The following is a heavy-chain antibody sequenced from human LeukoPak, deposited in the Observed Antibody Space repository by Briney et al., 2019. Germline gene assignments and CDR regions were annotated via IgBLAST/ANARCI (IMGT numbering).Heavy chain of an antibody. CDR3: ARDRSPLTGNRNHGMDV. CDR1: GFTFSSYG. D-gene: IGHD7-27*01. J-gene: IGHJ6*02. CDR2: IWYDGSNK. V-gene: IGHV3-33*01. Sequence: HPGGSLRLSCAASGFTFSSYGMHWVRQAPGKGLEWVAVIWYDGSNKYYADSVKGRFTISRDNSKNTLYLQMNSLRAEDTAVYYCARDRSPLTGNRNHGMDVWGQGTTVTVSS.